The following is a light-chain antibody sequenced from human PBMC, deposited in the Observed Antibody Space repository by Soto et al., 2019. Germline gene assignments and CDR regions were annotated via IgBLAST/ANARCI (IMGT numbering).Light chain of an antibody. Sequence: SYELTQPPSVSVAPGQTARLTCGGNNIGARSVHWYHQRPGQAPVLVVYDGSVRPSGIPGRFSGSNSGNTATLTIKWVEAGDEGDYYCQVRDCRSYQEIFGGGTKLTVL. V-gene: IGLV3-21*02. CDR1: NIGARS. CDR3: QVRDCRSYQEI. CDR2: DGS. J-gene: IGLJ2*01.